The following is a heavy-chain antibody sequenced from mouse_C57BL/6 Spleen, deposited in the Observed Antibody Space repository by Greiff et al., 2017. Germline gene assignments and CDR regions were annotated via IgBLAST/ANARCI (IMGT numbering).Heavy chain of an antibody. CDR2: IDPSDSET. CDR1: GYTFTSYW. Sequence: VQLQQPGAELVRPGSSVKLSCKASGYTFTSYWMHWVKQRPIQGLEWIGNIDPSDSETHYNQKFKDKATLTVDKSSSTAYMQLSSLTSEDSVVYYCARGDYYGSSYYFDYWGQGTTLTVSS. V-gene: IGHV1-52*01. J-gene: IGHJ2*01. CDR3: ARGDYYGSSYYFDY. D-gene: IGHD1-1*01.